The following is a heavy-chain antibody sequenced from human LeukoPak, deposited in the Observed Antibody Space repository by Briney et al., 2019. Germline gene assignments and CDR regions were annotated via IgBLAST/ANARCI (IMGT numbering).Heavy chain of an antibody. CDR1: GFTFSSYN. J-gene: IGHJ4*02. Sequence: GGSLRLSCAASGFTFSSYNMNWVRQAPGKGLEWVSYISSSSSTIYYADSVKGRFTISRDNAKNSLYLQMNSLRAEDTAVYYCARSFAYWGQGTLVTVSS. CDR3: ARSFAY. CDR2: ISSSSSTI. V-gene: IGHV3-48*01.